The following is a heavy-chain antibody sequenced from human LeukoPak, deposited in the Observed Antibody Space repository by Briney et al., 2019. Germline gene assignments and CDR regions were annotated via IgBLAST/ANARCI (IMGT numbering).Heavy chain of an antibody. Sequence: SETLSLTCTVSGGSISSSSYHWGWIRQPPGKGLEWIGSIDYSGSTYYNPSLKSRITISVDTSKVQFSLKLSSVTAADTAVYYCARGYGDTGYFDLWGRGTLVTVSS. V-gene: IGHV4-39*07. CDR2: IDYSGST. CDR1: GGSISSSSYH. J-gene: IGHJ2*01. D-gene: IGHD4-17*01. CDR3: ARGYGDTGYFDL.